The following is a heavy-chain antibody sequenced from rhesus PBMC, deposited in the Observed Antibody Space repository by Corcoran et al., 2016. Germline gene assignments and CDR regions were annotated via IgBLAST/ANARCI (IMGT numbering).Heavy chain of an antibody. J-gene: IGHJ4*01. CDR3: ARRRIAAATYYFDY. CDR1: GYSISIGYD. Sequence: QVQLQESGPGVVKPSETLSLTRAVSGYSISIGYDWSWIRQPPGKGLEWIGYIYGSTGSTNYNPSLKNRVTISKDTSKNQFSLKLSSVTAADTAVYYCARRRIAAATYYFDYWGQGVLVTVSS. D-gene: IGHD6-31*01. V-gene: IGHV4-76*01. CDR2: IYGSTGST.